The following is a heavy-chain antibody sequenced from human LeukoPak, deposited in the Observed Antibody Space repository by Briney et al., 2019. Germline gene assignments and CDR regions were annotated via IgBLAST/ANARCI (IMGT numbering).Heavy chain of an antibody. Sequence: GGSLRLSCTASGFTFGDYAMSWVRQAPGKGPEWVGFIRSKAYGGTTEYAASVKGRFTISRDDSKSIAYLQMNSLKTEDTAVYYCTRDGTSVASDAFDIWGQGTMVTVSS. J-gene: IGHJ3*02. D-gene: IGHD6-19*01. CDR1: GFTFGDYA. CDR2: IRSKAYGGTT. V-gene: IGHV3-49*04. CDR3: TRDGTSVASDAFDI.